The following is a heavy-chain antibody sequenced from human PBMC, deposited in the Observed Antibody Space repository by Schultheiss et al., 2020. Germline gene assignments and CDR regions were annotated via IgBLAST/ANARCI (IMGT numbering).Heavy chain of an antibody. Sequence: GGSLRLSCAASGFTFSIYSMNWVRQAPGKGLEWVSSISSSSSYIYYADSVKGRFTISRDNAKNSLYLQMNSLRAEDTAVYYCARDVYYDSSGYQNFDYWGQGTLVTVSS. D-gene: IGHD3-22*01. CDR3: ARDVYYDSSGYQNFDY. CDR2: ISSSSSYI. V-gene: IGHV3-21*01. J-gene: IGHJ4*02. CDR1: GFTFSIYS.